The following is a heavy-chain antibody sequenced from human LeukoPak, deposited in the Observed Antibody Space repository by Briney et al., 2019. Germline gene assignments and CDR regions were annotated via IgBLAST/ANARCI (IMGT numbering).Heavy chain of an antibody. V-gene: IGHV3-23*01. CDR1: GFTFSSYA. CDR2: ISGSGGST. D-gene: IGHD2-15*01. J-gene: IGHJ4*02. CDR3: ANPEYCSGGSCYSGSIDY. Sequence: GGSLRLSCAASGFTFSSYAMSWVRQAPGEGLEWVSAISGSGGSTYYADSVKGRFTISRDNSKNTLYLQMNSLRAEDTAVYYCANPEYCSGGSCYSGSIDYWGQGTLVTVSS.